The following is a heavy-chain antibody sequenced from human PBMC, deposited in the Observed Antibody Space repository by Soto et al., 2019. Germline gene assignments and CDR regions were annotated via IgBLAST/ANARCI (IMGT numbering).Heavy chain of an antibody. CDR2: IWYDGSNK. V-gene: IGHV3-33*01. CDR3: ARLKWSPYPPPITGYGMDV. J-gene: IGHJ6*02. CDR1: GFTFSSYG. Sequence: GGSLRLSCAASGFTFSSYGMHWVRQAPGKGLEWVAVIWYDGSNKYYADSVKGRFTISRDNSKNTLYLQMNSLRAEDTAVYYCARLKWSPYPPPITGYGMDVWGQGTTVTVSS. D-gene: IGHD2-15*01.